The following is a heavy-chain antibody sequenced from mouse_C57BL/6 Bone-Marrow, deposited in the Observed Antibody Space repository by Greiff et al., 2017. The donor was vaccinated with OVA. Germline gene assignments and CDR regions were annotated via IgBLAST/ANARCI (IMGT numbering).Heavy chain of an antibody. Sequence: EVKLQESGAELVRPGASVKLSCTASGFNIKDDYMHWVKQRPEQGLEWIGWIDPENGDTEYASKFQGKATITADTSSNTAYLQLSSLTSEDTAVYYCTTGTGHFDYWGQGTTLTVSS. CDR2: IDPENGDT. D-gene: IGHD4-1*01. CDR3: TTGTGHFDY. J-gene: IGHJ2*01. V-gene: IGHV14-4*01. CDR1: GFNIKDDY.